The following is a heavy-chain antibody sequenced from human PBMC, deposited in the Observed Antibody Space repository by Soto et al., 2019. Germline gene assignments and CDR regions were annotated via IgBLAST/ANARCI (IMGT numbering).Heavy chain of an antibody. CDR1: GGYFSGYY. Sequence: SETLSLTCAVYGGYFSGYYWSWIRQPPGKGLEWIGEINHSGSTNYNPSLKSRVTISVDTSKNQFSLKLSSVTAADPAVYYCARAGEYYYGWGKTHPESTHGAKGTLVPVS. J-gene: IGHJ1*01. D-gene: IGHD3-10*01. CDR2: INHSGST. CDR3: ARAGEYYYGWGKTHPESTH. V-gene: IGHV4-34*01.